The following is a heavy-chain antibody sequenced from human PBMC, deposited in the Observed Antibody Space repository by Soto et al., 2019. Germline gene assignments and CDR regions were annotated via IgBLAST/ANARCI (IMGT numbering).Heavy chain of an antibody. CDR1: GYTFTSYY. J-gene: IGHJ5*02. CDR3: ARIAAAGLNWFDP. Sequence: QVQLVQSGAEVKKPGASVKVSCKASGYTFTSYYMHWVRQAPGQGLEWMGIINPSGGSTSYAQKFQGRVTMTRDTSTSTVYMALRSLRAEDTAVYYCARIAAAGLNWFDPLGQGTLVTVSS. CDR2: INPSGGST. V-gene: IGHV1-46*03. D-gene: IGHD6-13*01.